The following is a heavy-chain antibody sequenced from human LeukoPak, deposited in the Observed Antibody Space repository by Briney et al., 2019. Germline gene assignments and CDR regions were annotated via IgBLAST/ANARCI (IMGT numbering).Heavy chain of an antibody. V-gene: IGHV3-9*01. J-gene: IGHJ6*03. Sequence: PGRSLRLSCAASGFTFDDYAMHWVRQAPGKGLEWVSGISWNSGSIGYADSVKGRFTISRDNAKNSLYLQMNSLRAEDTALYYCAKVLAEFSSSPIMDVWGKGTTVTVSS. CDR2: ISWNSGSI. CDR3: AKVLAEFSSSPIMDV. CDR1: GFTFDDYA. D-gene: IGHD6-6*01.